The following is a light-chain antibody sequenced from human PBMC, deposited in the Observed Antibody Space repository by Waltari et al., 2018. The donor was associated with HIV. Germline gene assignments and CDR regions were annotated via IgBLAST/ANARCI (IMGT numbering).Light chain of an antibody. CDR3: SSYTSSGPRYVL. CDR2: NVN. Sequence: QSALTQPASVSGSPGQSLTISCTGTSGDDGGYNFVSWYQNHPGKAPKLIIYNVNIRPAGVSIRFAGSRSANTASLTISGLQAEDEADYFCSSYTSSGPRYVLFGGGTRLTVL. V-gene: IGLV2-14*03. J-gene: IGLJ2*01. CDR1: SGDDGGYNF.